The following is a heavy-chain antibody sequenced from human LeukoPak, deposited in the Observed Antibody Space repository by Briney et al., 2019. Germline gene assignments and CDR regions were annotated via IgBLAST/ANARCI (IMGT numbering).Heavy chain of an antibody. CDR3: ARGRMVRGGYWFDP. CDR2: IYYSGST. Sequence: SETLSLTCTVSGGSISSYYWSWIRQPPGKGLEWIGYIYYSGSTNYNPSLKSRVTISVDTSKNQFSLKLSSVTAADTAVYYCARGRMVRGGYWFDPWGQGTLVTVSS. V-gene: IGHV4-59*08. J-gene: IGHJ5*02. CDR1: GGSISSYY. D-gene: IGHD3-10*01.